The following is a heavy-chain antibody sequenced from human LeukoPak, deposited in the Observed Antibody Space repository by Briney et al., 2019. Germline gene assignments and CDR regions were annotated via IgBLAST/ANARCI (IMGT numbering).Heavy chain of an antibody. Sequence: GASVKVSCKASGGTFSSYAISWVRQAPGQGLEWMGGIIPIFGTANYAQKFQGRVTITADESTSTAYMELSSLRSEDTAVYYCARVWNDAGGNFDYWGQGTLVTVSS. CDR2: IIPIFGTA. CDR3: ARVWNDAGGNFDY. D-gene: IGHD1-1*01. V-gene: IGHV1-69*13. J-gene: IGHJ4*02. CDR1: GGTFSSYA.